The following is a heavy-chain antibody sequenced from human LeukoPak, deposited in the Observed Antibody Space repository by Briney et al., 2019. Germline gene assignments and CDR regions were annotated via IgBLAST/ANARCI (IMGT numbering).Heavy chain of an antibody. V-gene: IGHV4-59*01. CDR2: IYYSGST. CDR1: GGSISSYH. D-gene: IGHD3-16*02. Sequence: SETLSLTCTVSGGSISSYHWSWIRQPPGKGLEWIAYIYYSGSTNYNPSLKSRVTISVDTSKNQFSLKLSSVTAADTAVYYCARYVWGSYPTFEDYWGQGTLVTVSS. J-gene: IGHJ4*02. CDR3: ARYVWGSYPTFEDY.